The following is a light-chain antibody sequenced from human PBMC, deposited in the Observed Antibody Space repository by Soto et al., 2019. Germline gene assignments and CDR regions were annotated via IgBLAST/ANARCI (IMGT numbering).Light chain of an antibody. CDR3: QHYYGIPTWA. Sequence: DIVMTQSPDSLAVSLGERATIGCKSSQSLLYSSNNKNYLAWFQKRPGQPPKLLIYWASTRGSGVPDRFSGSGSGTDFTLTISSLQAEDVAVHYCQHYYGIPTWAFGQGTKVDIK. CDR2: WAS. J-gene: IGKJ1*01. CDR1: QSLLYSSNNKNY. V-gene: IGKV4-1*01.